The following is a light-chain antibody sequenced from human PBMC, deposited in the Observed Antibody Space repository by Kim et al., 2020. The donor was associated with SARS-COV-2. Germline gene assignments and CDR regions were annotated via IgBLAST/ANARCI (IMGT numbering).Light chain of an antibody. CDR1: QSISRW. V-gene: IGKV1-5*01. J-gene: IGKJ1*01. Sequence: DIQMTQSPSTLSASVGDRVTITCRASQSISRWLVWYQQRPGKAPKLLIYDASSLESGVPSRFGGSGSGTEFTLTISSLQPDDFATYYCQQYNSYSGTFGQGTKVDIK. CDR2: DAS. CDR3: QQYNSYSGT.